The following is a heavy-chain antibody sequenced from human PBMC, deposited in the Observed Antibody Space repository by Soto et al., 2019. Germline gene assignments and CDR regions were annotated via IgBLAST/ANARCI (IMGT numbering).Heavy chain of an antibody. V-gene: IGHV4-39*01. D-gene: IGHD5-18*01. CDR1: GGSISSSSYY. J-gene: IGHJ6*02. CDR2: IYYSGST. CDR3: ATEWIQLWLRGYYGMDV. Sequence: SETLSLTCTVSGGSISSSSYYWGWIRQPPGKGLEWIGSIYYSGSTYYNPSLKSRVTISVDTSKNQFSLKLSPVTAADTAVYYCATEWIQLWLRGYYGMDVWAKGPRSPSP.